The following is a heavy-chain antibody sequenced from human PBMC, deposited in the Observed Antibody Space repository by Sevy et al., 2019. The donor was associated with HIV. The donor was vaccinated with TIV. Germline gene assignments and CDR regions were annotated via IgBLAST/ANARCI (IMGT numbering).Heavy chain of an antibody. J-gene: IGHJ6*02. Sequence: GGSLRLSCAASGFTFSSYGMHWVRQAPGKGLEWVAVISYDGSNKYYADSVKGRFTISRDNSKNTLYLQMNSLRAEETAVYYCAKDHGGYCSGDSCPRGYGMDVWGQGTTVTVSS. V-gene: IGHV3-30*18. D-gene: IGHD2-15*01. CDR1: GFTFSSYG. CDR3: AKDHGGYCSGDSCPRGYGMDV. CDR2: ISYDGSNK.